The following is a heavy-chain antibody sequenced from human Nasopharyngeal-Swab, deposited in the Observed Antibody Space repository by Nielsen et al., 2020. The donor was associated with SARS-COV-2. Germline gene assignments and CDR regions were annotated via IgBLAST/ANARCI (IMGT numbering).Heavy chain of an antibody. Sequence: SETLSLTCTVSGGSISSYYWSWIRQPPGKGLEWIGYIYYSGSTNYNPSLKSRVTISVDTYKNQFSLKLSSVTAADTAVYYCARAGGYDYSYYYYYGMDVWGQGTTVTVSS. CDR3: ARAGGYDYSYYYYYGMDV. J-gene: IGHJ6*02. D-gene: IGHD5-12*01. CDR2: IYYSGST. V-gene: IGHV4-59*13. CDR1: GGSISSYY.